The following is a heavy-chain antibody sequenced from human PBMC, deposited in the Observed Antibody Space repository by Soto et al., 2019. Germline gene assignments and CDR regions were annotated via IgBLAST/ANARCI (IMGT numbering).Heavy chain of an antibody. CDR1: GGTFSSYT. CDR3: PCEAAAAANSFDP. V-gene: IGHV1-69*02. CDR2: IIPILGIA. J-gene: IGHJ5*02. Sequence: QVQLVQSGAEVKKPGSSVKVSCKASGGTFSSYTISWVRQAPGQGLEWMGKIIPILGIANDEQTFQGRVTIRADKATSTAYMELINRRSADTAGYYYPCEAAAAANSFDPWGQGTLVTVSS. D-gene: IGHD6-13*01.